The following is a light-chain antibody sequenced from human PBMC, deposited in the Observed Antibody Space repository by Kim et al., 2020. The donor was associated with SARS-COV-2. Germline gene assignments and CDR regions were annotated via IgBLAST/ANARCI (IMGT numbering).Light chain of an antibody. J-gene: IGLJ2*01. CDR2: QGT. CDR3: QAWSSSTVV. Sequence: SVSTGQAASFTCSGVKLVDKFVGWYQQKPGESPVLVIDQGTKRPAGISERFSGSNSGNTATLTISGTQAMDEADYYCQAWSSSTVVFGGGTQLTVL. CDR1: KLVDKF. V-gene: IGLV3-1*01.